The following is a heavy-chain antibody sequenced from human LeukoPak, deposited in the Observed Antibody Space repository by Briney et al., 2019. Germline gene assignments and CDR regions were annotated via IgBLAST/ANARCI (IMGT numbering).Heavy chain of an antibody. D-gene: IGHD4-11*01. J-gene: IGHJ4*02. V-gene: IGHV1-2*02. CDR2: INPNSGGT. CDR1: GYTFTGYY. CDR3: ARDYSNYATPFDY. Sequence: GASVKVSCKASGYTFTGYYMHWVRQAPGQGLEWMGWINPNSGGTDYAQKLQGRVTMTTDTSTSTAYMELRSLRSDDTAVYYCARDYSNYATPFDYWGQGTLVTVSS.